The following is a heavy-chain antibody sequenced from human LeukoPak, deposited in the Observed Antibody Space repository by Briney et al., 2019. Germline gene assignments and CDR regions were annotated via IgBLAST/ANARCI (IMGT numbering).Heavy chain of an antibody. CDR1: GFTFSSYS. Sequence: PGGSLRLSCAASGFTFSSYSMNWVRQAPGKGLEWVSSISSSSSSYIYYADSVKGRFTISRDNAKNSLYLQMNSLRAEDTAVYYCARDSREMATTRAYYYYYMDVWGKGTTVTVSS. J-gene: IGHJ6*03. CDR3: ARDSREMATTRAYYYYYMDV. V-gene: IGHV3-21*01. CDR2: ISSSSSSYI. D-gene: IGHD5-24*01.